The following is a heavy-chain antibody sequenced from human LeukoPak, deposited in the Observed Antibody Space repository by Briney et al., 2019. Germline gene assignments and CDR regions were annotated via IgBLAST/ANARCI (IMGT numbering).Heavy chain of an antibody. CDR2: ISSSGSTI. J-gene: IGHJ6*03. CDR3: ARAGSTMVRGVPRSYMDV. D-gene: IGHD3-10*01. CDR1: GFTFSSYE. V-gene: IGHV3-48*03. Sequence: GGSLRLSCAASGFTFSSYEMNWVRQAPGKGLEWVSYISSSGSTIYYADSVKGRFTISRDNAKNSLYLQMNSLRAEDTAVYYCARAGSTMVRGVPRSYMDVWGKGTTVTVYS.